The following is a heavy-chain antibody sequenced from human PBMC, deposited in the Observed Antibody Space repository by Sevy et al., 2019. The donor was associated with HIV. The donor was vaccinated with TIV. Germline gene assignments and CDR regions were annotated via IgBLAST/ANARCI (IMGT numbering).Heavy chain of an antibody. Sequence: GGSLRLSCAASGFSFSGYAMSWVRQAPGKGLEWVSGVRSRGGSTFYADSVKGRFSNSRDNSKNTLYLQMNSLRAEDTAVYYCAKEGAAIGIPYFDYWGQGTLVTVSS. V-gene: IGHV3-23*01. CDR2: VRSRGGST. CDR3: AKEGAAIGIPYFDY. CDR1: GFSFSGYA. D-gene: IGHD6-13*01. J-gene: IGHJ4*02.